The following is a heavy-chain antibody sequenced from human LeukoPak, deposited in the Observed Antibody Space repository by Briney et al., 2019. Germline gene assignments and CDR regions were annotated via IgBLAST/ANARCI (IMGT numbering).Heavy chain of an antibody. CDR2: INHSGST. V-gene: IGHV4-34*01. D-gene: IGHD5-18*01. J-gene: IGHJ4*02. CDR1: GGSFSGYY. Sequence: SETLSLTCAVYGGSFSGYYWSWIRQPPGKGLEWIGEINHSGSTNYNPSLTSRVTISVDTSKNQFSLKLSSVTAADTAVYYCARGSAMANDYWGQGTLVTVSS. CDR3: ARGSAMANDY.